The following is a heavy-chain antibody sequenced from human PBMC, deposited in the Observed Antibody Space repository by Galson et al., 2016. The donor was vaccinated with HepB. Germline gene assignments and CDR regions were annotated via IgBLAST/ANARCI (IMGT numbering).Heavy chain of an antibody. Sequence: SLRLSCAASGFTFSRYSVNWVRQAPGKGLEWVSSISSSSSYTYYADSVKGRFTISRDNAKNSLYLQMNSLRAEDTAVHSCARDRRVYYYDSSGYYPSFGMDVWGQGTTVTVSS. CDR3: ARDRRVYYYDSSGYYPSFGMDV. CDR2: ISSSSSYT. J-gene: IGHJ6*02. D-gene: IGHD3-22*01. CDR1: GFTFSRYS. V-gene: IGHV3-21*01.